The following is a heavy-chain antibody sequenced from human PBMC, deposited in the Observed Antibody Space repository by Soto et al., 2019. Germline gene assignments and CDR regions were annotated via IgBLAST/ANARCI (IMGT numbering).Heavy chain of an antibody. J-gene: IGHJ6*03. V-gene: IGHV1-8*01. CDR1: GYTFTSYD. D-gene: IGHD3-22*01. CDR2: MNPNSGNT. CDR3: ARDLTSGYPPLYYDYLDV. Sequence: QVQLVQSGAEVKKPGASVKVSCKASGYTFTSYDINWVRQATGQGLEWMGWMNPNSGNTGYAQTCQGRVTMPRNTSISTDYMELSSLRSEDTAVYYCARDLTSGYPPLYYDYLDVWCKGTTVTVSS.